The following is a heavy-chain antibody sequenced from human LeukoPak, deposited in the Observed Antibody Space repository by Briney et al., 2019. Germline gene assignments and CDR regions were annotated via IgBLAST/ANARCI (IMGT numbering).Heavy chain of an antibody. CDR2: IYYSGST. V-gene: IGHV4-59*08. CDR1: ARSLSSYY. J-gene: IGHJ4*02. CDR3: ARLSSVDTAMVFDY. Sequence: SETLSLTCTLAARSLSSYYCSWIRHPPGRLLGWVGYIYYSGSTNYNPSLKSRVTISVDTSKNQFSLKLSSVTAADTAVYYCARLSSVDTAMVFDYWGQGTLVTVSS. D-gene: IGHD5-18*01.